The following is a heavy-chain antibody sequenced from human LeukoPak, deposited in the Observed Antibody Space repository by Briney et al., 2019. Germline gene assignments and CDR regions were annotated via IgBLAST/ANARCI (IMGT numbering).Heavy chain of an antibody. D-gene: IGHD4-17*01. CDR1: GYTLTGYY. J-gene: IGHJ4*02. V-gene: IGHV1-2*02. CDR3: ATSYDYGDYGGFGY. Sequence: ASVKVSCKASGYTLTGYYMHWVRQAPGQGLEWMGWINPNSGGTNYAQKFQGRVTMTRDTSISTAYMELSRLRSDDTAVYYCATSYDYGDYGGFGYWGQGTLVTVSS. CDR2: INPNSGGT.